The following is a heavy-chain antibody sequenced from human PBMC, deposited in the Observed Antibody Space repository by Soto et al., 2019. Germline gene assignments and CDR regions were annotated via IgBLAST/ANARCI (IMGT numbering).Heavy chain of an antibody. CDR1: GGSISSYY. CDR2: IYYGGST. D-gene: IGHD3-16*02. J-gene: IGHJ4*02. V-gene: IGHV4-59*01. CDR3: ARGPMWMGGVIGESDY. Sequence: SSETLSLTCTVSGGSISSYYWSWIRQPPGKGLEWIGYIYYGGSTNYNPSLKSRVTISVDTSKNQFSLKLSSVTAADTAVYYCARGPMWMGGVIGESDYRGQGTLVTVSS.